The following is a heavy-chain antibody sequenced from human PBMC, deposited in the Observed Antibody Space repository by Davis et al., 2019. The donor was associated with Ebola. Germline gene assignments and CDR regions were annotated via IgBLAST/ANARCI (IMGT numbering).Heavy chain of an antibody. CDR2: MFYSGYT. CDR1: GGSFSPHY. Sequence: MPGGSLRLSCTVSGGSFSPHYWSWIRQPPGKGLEWIGYMFYSGYTKYHPSLKSRVSISADTSKNQFSLKLSSVTAADTAVYYCARGADLGVYWGQGTLVTVSS. V-gene: IGHV4-59*11. D-gene: IGHD3-16*01. J-gene: IGHJ4*02. CDR3: ARGADLGVY.